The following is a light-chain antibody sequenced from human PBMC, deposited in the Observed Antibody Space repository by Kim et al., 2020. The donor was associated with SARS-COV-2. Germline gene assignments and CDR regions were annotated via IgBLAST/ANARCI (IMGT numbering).Light chain of an antibody. CDR3: SSYRSSSSSVV. V-gene: IGLV2-14*03. CDR2: DVS. CDR1: SSDVGGYDY. Sequence: QSIPIACAGTSSDVGGYDYDTWYQQHPGKGPKTMIYDVSKRPSGVSNRFSGSKSGNTASLTISGLQGEDEADYYCSSYRSSSSSVVFGGGTQLTVL. J-gene: IGLJ3*02.